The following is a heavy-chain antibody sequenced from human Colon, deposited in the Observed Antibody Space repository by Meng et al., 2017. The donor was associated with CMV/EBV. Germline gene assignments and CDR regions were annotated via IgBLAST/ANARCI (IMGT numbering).Heavy chain of an antibody. CDR3: AHRRGFLEWLTY. CDR1: GFSLSTSGVG. V-gene: IGHV2-5*01. J-gene: IGHJ4*02. D-gene: IGHD3-3*01. CDR2: IYWNDDK. Sequence: TFSGFSLSTSGVGVGWIRQPPGKALEWLALIYWNDDKRYSPSLKSRLTITKDTSKNQVVLTMTNMDPVDTATYYCAHRRGFLEWLTYWGQGTLVTVPS.